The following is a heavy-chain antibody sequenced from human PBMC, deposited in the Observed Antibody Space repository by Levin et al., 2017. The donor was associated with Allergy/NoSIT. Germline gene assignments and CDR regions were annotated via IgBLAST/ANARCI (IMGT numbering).Heavy chain of an antibody. CDR2: IYWDDDK. J-gene: IGHJ4*02. D-gene: IGHD2-8*01. CDR1: GFSLSTSGVG. CDR3: AHLGTRPDIVLMVYAIETYYFDY. V-gene: IGHV2-5*02. Sequence: ESGPTLVKPTQTLTLTCTFSGFSLSTSGVGVGWIRQPPGKALEWLALIYWDDDKRYSPSLKSRLTITKDTSKNQVVLTMTNMDPVDTATYYCAHLGTRPDIVLMVYAIETYYFDYWGQGTLVTVSS.